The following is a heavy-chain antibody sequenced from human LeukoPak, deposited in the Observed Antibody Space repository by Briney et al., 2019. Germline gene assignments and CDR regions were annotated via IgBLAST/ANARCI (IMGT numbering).Heavy chain of an antibody. CDR2: IYSGGST. CDR1: GFTVSNNY. CDR3: ARDSGSYSLDI. D-gene: IGHD1-26*01. V-gene: IGHV3-53*01. J-gene: IGHJ3*02. Sequence: GGSLRLSCAASGFTVSNNYMSWVRQAPGKGLEWVSVIYSGGSTYYADSVKGRFTISRDNSKNTLYVQMNSLRADDTAVYYCARDSGSYSLDIWGQGTMVTVSS.